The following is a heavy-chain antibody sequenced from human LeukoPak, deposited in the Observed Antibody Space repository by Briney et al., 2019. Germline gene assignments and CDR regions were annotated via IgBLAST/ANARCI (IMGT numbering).Heavy chain of an antibody. J-gene: IGHJ4*02. CDR1: GYTFTGYY. D-gene: IGHD6-13*01. CDR3: ARGSSSWYSDY. V-gene: IGHV1-46*01. Sequence: ASVKVSCKASGYTFTGYYMHWVRQAPGQGLEWMGIINPSGGSTSYAQKFQGRVTAYMELRSLRSDDTAVYYCARGSSSWYSDYWGQGTLVTVSS. CDR2: INPSGGST.